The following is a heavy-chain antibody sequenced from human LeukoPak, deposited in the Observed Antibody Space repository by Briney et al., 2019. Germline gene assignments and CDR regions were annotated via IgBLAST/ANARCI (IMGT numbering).Heavy chain of an antibody. J-gene: IGHJ4*02. Sequence: ASVKVSCKASGYTFTSYGISWVRQAPGQGLEWMGRINPRDGETNFAQKFQGRVTMTSDTSISTAYMELSGLRSDDTAVYYCGRDWELRFHQGGLDYWGQGALVTVSS. D-gene: IGHD3-3*01. CDR3: GRDWELRFHQGGLDY. V-gene: IGHV1-18*01. CDR1: GYTFTSYG. CDR2: INPRDGET.